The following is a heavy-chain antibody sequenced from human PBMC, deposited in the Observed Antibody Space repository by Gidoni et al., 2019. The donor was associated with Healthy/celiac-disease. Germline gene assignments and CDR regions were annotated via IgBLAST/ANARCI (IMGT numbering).Heavy chain of an antibody. CDR3: ARRPRCSSTSCYGPYYYYMDV. Sequence: QVQLQESGPALVKPSQTLSLTCTVSGGTISSGGYYWSWIRQHPGKGLEWIGYIYYSGSTYYNPSLKSRVTISVDTSKNQFSLKLSSVTAADTAVYYCARRPRCSSTSCYGPYYYYMDVWGKGTTVTVSS. CDR2: IYYSGST. J-gene: IGHJ6*03. V-gene: IGHV4-31*03. CDR1: GGTISSGGYY. D-gene: IGHD2-2*01.